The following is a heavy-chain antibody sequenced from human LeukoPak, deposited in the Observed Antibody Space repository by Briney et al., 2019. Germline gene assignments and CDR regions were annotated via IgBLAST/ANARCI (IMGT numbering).Heavy chain of an antibody. CDR2: MYYSGST. CDR3: ARGSYNSGWYFDY. D-gene: IGHD6-19*01. Sequence: SETLSLTCTVPGGSISRYYWSWIRQPPGKGLEWIRYMYYSGSTNYNPSLKSRVTILKDTSKNQFSLKLSSVTAADTAVYYCARGSYNSGWYFDYWGQGILVAVPS. J-gene: IGHJ4*02. V-gene: IGHV4-59*01. CDR1: GGSISRYY.